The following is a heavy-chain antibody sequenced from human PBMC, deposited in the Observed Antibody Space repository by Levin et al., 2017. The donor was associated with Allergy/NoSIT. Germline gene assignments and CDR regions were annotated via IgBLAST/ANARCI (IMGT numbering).Heavy chain of an antibody. D-gene: IGHD2-15*01. CDR3: ARDREGYCSGGSCRRIDY. V-gene: IGHV4-39*07. J-gene: IGHJ4*02. Sequence: SCTVSGGSISSSSYYWGWIRQPPGKGLEWIGSIYYSGSTYYNPSLKSRVTISVDTSKNQFSLKLSSVTDADTAVYYCARDREGYCSGGSCRRIDYWGQGTLVTVSS. CDR2: IYYSGST. CDR1: GGSISSSSYY.